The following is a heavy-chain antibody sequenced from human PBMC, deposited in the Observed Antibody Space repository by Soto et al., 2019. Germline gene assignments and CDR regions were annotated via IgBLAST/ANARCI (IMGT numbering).Heavy chain of an antibody. J-gene: IGHJ6*02. CDR2: MNPNSGNT. Sequence: ASVKVSCKASGYTFTSYDINWVRQATGQGLEWMGWMNPNSGNTGYAQKNQGRVTMTRNTSISTVNMELSSLRSEDTAVYYCAADHRYSYGPYYYYGMDVWGQGTTVTVSS. D-gene: IGHD5-18*01. CDR1: GYTFTSYD. CDR3: AADHRYSYGPYYYYGMDV. V-gene: IGHV1-8*01.